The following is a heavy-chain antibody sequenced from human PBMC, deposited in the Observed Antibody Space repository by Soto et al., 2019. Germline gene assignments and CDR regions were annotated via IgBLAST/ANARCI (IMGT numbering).Heavy chain of an antibody. CDR3: ARVRYHWNLRDYYYYIDV. J-gene: IGHJ6*03. CDR1: GFTFSDYY. CDR2: ISSSGSTI. D-gene: IGHD1-20*01. Sequence: QVQLVESGGGLVKPGGSLRLSCAASGFTFSDYYMSWLRQAPGKGLEWVSYISSSGSTIYYADSVKGRFTISRDNAKNSLYLQMNSLRAEDTAVYYCARVRYHWNLRDYYYYIDVWGKGTTVTVSS. V-gene: IGHV3-11*01.